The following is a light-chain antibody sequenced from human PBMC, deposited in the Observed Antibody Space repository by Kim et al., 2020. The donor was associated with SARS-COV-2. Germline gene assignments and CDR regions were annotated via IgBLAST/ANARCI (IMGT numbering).Light chain of an antibody. CDR3: QSYDSNLRGAV. Sequence: QRVTLSCSGTGSNIGSAYVVHWYHQLPGAAPKVVIYSNDRRPSGVPDRFSGSQSGPSASLAITGLQPDDEGYYYCQSYDSNLRGAVFGGGTRLTVL. J-gene: IGLJ3*02. V-gene: IGLV1-40*01. CDR1: GSNIGSAYV. CDR2: SND.